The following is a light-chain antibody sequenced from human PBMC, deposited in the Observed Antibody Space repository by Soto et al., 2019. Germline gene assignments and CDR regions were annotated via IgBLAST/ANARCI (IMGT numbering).Light chain of an antibody. CDR2: AAS. J-gene: IGKJ1*01. CDR3: LQDNSYPLT. Sequence: AVQMTQSPSSLSASVGDRVTITCRASQGIRNDLGWYQQKSGKAPKVLIYAASTLHSGVPSRFSGSGSGTDFTLTISSLQTEDFAIYYCLQDNSYPLTFGQGTKVEIK. V-gene: IGKV1-6*01. CDR1: QGIRND.